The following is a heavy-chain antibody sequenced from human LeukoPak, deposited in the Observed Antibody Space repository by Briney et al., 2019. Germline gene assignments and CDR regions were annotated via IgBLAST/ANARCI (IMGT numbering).Heavy chain of an antibody. J-gene: IGHJ4*02. CDR1: GFTFSSYA. Sequence: GGSLRLSCAASGFTFSSYAMSWVRQAPGKGLEWVSGISGSGSSTYYADSVKGRFNISRDNSKNMVYPQMNRLRADDTAVYHCAKEGYASSWYRFDYWGQGTLVTVSS. D-gene: IGHD6-13*01. CDR3: AKEGYASSWYRFDY. V-gene: IGHV3-23*01. CDR2: ISGSGSST.